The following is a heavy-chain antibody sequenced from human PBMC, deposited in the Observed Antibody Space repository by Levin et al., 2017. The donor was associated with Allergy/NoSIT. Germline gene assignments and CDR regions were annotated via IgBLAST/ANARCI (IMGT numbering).Heavy chain of an antibody. V-gene: IGHV3-21*01. J-gene: IGHJ4*02. Sequence: GESLKISCAASGFTFSDYSMNWVRQAPGKGLEWVSSISPNSNYIYYADSLKGRFTISRDNAKSSVFLQMNGLRAEDTALYYCARSGSPDYWGQGTLVTVSS. CDR2: ISPNSNYI. CDR1: GFTFSDYS. CDR3: ARSGSPDY. D-gene: IGHD3-22*01.